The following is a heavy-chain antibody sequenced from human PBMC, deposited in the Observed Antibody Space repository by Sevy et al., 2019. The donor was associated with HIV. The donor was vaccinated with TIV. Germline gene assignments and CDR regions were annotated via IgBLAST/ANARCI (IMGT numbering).Heavy chain of an antibody. CDR1: GFSFSDYY. Sequence: GGSLRLSCATSGFSFSDYYMSWIRQDPGKGLEWISYISSGGRIIYYADSVKGRVTISRDNTNNSLYLRMNSLRAEDTAVYYCARVRVAAADYYFDYWGQGTLVTVSS. CDR2: ISSGGRII. V-gene: IGHV3-11*01. J-gene: IGHJ4*02. D-gene: IGHD6-25*01. CDR3: ARVRVAAADYYFDY.